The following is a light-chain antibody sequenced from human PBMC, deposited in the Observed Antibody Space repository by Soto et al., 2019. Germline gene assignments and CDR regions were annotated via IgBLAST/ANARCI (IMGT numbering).Light chain of an antibody. CDR3: QQTYNTLTFT. J-gene: IGKJ3*01. Sequence: DIQMTQSPSSLSASVGDRVTITCRASQSISNYLNWYQQKPGKAPKLLIYAASNLQSGVPSRFSGSGSGTDFTLTISSLQPEDFATYYCQQTYNTLTFTFGPGTKVDMK. CDR2: AAS. CDR1: QSISNY. V-gene: IGKV1-39*01.